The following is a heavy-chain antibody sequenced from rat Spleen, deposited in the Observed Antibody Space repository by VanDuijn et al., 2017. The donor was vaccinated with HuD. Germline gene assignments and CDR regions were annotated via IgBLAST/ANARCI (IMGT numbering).Heavy chain of an antibody. CDR1: GFTFSNYG. D-gene: IGHD1-4*01. V-gene: IGHV5-29*01. CDR2: ISYGDSSGHSGT. Sequence: EVQLVESGGGLVQPGRSLKLSCAASGFTFSNYGMAWVRQAPTKGLEWVATISYGDSSGHSGTYYRDSVRGRFTISRDDAKSSLYLQMNSLKSEDTATYYCARSGIGTRGFDYWGQGVMVTVSS. J-gene: IGHJ2*01. CDR3: ARSGIGTRGFDY.